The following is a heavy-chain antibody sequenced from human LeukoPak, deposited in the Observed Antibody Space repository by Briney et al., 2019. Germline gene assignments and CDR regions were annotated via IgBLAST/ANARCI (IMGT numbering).Heavy chain of an antibody. CDR2: IYHSGST. J-gene: IGHJ4*02. D-gene: IGHD3-22*01. CDR3: ARVGGPVEYYDSSGDNYFDY. CDR1: GYSISSGYY. Sequence: PSETLSLTCTVSGYSISSGYYCGWIRQPPGKGLEWIGSIYHSGSTYYNPSLKSRVTISVDTSKTQFSLKLSSVTAADTAVYYCARVGGPVEYYDSSGDNYFDYWGQGTLVTVSS. V-gene: IGHV4-38-2*02.